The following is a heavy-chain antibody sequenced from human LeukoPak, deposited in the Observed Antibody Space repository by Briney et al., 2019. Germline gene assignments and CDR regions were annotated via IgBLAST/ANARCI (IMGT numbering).Heavy chain of an antibody. CDR2: IYYSGST. J-gene: IGHJ4*02. CDR3: ARVDCSGGSCYSFDY. V-gene: IGHV4-59*01. Sequence: SETLSLTCTVSGGSFSSYYLNWIRQPPGKGLEWMGYIYYSGSTNCNPSLKSRVTISVDTSKNQFSLKLSSVTAADTAVYYCARVDCSGGSCYSFDYWGQGTLVTVSS. D-gene: IGHD2-15*01. CDR1: GGSFSSYY.